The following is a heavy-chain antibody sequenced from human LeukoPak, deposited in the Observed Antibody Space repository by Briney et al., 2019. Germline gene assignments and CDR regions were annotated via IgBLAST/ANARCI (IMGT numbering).Heavy chain of an antibody. CDR3: ARDKGYDSSGYYYGHAFDI. D-gene: IGHD3-22*01. Sequence: GGSLRLSCAASGFTFSTYAMTWVRQAPGKGLEWVAVISYDGSNKYYADSVKGRFTISRDNSKNTLYLQMNSLRAEDTAVYYCARDKGYDSSGYYYGHAFDIWGQGTMVTVSS. CDR1: GFTFSTYA. V-gene: IGHV3-30*04. J-gene: IGHJ3*02. CDR2: ISYDGSNK.